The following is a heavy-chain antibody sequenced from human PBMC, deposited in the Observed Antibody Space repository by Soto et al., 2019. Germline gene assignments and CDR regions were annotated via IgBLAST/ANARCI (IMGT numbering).Heavy chain of an antibody. CDR1: GGSISSGDYY. V-gene: IGHV4-30-4*02. CDR2: IYYSGST. D-gene: IGHD2-21*01. CDR3: ARDRPPGIYFDY. Sequence: PSETLSLTCTVSGGSISSGDYYWSWIRQPPGKGLEWIGYIYYSGSTYYNPSLKSRVTISVDTSKNQFSLKLSSVTAADTAVYYCARDRPPGIYFDYWGQGTLVTVSS. J-gene: IGHJ4*02.